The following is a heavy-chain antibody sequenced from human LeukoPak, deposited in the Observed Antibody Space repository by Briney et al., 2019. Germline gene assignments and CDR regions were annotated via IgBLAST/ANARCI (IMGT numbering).Heavy chain of an antibody. CDR2: ISGSGGST. V-gene: IGHV3-23*01. Sequence: GGSLRLSCTASGFDFSDHYMTWVRQAPGKGLEWVSAISGSGGSTYYADSVKGRFTISRDNSKNTLYLQMNSLRAEDTAVYYCAKSRGSTLFDSWGQGTLVTVSS. D-gene: IGHD1-26*01. CDR1: GFDFSDHY. CDR3: AKSRGSTLFDS. J-gene: IGHJ4*02.